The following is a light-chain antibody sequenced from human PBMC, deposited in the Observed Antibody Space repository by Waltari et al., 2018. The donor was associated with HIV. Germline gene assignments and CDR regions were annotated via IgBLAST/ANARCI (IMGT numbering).Light chain of an antibody. CDR1: ASNIGAGFD. Sequence: SVLTQPPSVSGAPGQSVSISCSGNASNIGAGFDVHWYRQSPGTAPKLALFGDTVRPSVVTDRFSGSRSLNSVSLDISGLRAEDAGDYYCQSYDISLTGLWVFGGGTKLTVL. V-gene: IGLV1-40*01. CDR3: QSYDISLTGLWV. J-gene: IGLJ3*02. CDR2: GDT.